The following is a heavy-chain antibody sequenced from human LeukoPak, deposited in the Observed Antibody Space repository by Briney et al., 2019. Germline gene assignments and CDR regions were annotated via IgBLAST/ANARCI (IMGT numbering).Heavy chain of an antibody. CDR3: ARSYGGNSAFDY. V-gene: IGHV4-59*01. J-gene: IGHJ4*02. CDR2: IYYSGST. D-gene: IGHD4-23*01. CDR1: GGSISSYY. Sequence: SETLSLTRTVSGGSISSYYWGWIRQPPGKGLEWIGYIYYSGSTNYNPSLKSRVTISVDTSKNQFSLKLSSVTAADTAVYYCARSYGGNSAFDYWGQGTLVTVSS.